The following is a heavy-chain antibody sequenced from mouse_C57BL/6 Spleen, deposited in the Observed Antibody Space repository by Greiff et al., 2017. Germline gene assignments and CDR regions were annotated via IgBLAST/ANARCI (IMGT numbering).Heavy chain of an antibody. CDR1: GYTFTSYW. Sequence: QVQLQQPGAELVKPGASVKLSCKASGYTFTSYWMHWVKQRPGRGLEWIGRIYPNSGGTKYNEKFKSKATLTVDKPSSTAYMHLSSLTSEDSAVYYCARSYDYGPSYAMDYWGQGTSVTVSS. J-gene: IGHJ4*01. CDR3: ARSYDYGPSYAMDY. CDR2: IYPNSGGT. V-gene: IGHV1-72*01. D-gene: IGHD2-4*01.